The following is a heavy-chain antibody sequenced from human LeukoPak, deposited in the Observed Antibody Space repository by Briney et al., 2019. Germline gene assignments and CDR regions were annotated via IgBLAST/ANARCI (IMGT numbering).Heavy chain of an antibody. CDR2: INHSGST. J-gene: IGHJ6*03. Sequence: PSEALSLTCAVYGGSFSGYYWSWIRQPPGKGLEWIGEINHSGSTNYNPSLKSRVTISVDTSKNQFSLKLSPVTAADTAVYYCARQGGNIVVVPALSPPYYMDVWGKGTTVTVSS. V-gene: IGHV4-34*01. D-gene: IGHD2-2*01. CDR1: GGSFSGYY. CDR3: ARQGGNIVVVPALSPPYYMDV.